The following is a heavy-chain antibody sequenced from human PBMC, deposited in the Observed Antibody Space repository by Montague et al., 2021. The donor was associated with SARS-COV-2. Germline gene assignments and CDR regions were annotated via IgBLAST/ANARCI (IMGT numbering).Heavy chain of an antibody. CDR2: IYYSGST. D-gene: IGHD2-15*01. J-gene: IGHJ3*02. CDR1: GGSISSYY. Sequence: SETLSLTCTVSGGSISSYYWSWIRQPPGKGLEWIGYIYYSGSTNYNPSLKSRVTISVDTSKNQFSLKLGSVTAADTAVYYCARRGLGYCSGGSCPNAFDIWGQGTMVTVSS. CDR3: ARRGLGYCSGGSCPNAFDI. V-gene: IGHV4-59*01.